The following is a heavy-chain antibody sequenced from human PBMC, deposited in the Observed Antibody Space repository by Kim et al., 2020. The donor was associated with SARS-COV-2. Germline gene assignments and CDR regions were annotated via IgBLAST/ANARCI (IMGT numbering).Heavy chain of an antibody. CDR2: IKQDGSEK. V-gene: IGHV3-7*03. J-gene: IGHJ6*02. CDR3: ARDFSHQLLFLYYYYGRDV. CDR1: GFTFSSYW. Sequence: GGSLRLSCAASGFTFSSYWMSWVRQAPGKGLEWVANIKQDGSEKYYVDSVKGRFTISRDNAKNSLYLQMNSLRAEDTAVYYCARDFSHQLLFLYYYYGRDVWGQGTTVTVSS. D-gene: IGHD2-2*01.